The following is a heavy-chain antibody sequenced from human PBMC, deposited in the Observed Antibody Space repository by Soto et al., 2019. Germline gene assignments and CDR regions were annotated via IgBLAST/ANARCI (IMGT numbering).Heavy chain of an antibody. D-gene: IGHD3-22*01. CDR1: GGSISSGDYY. CDR3: ARDYSDSSGYYFDY. J-gene: IGHJ4*02. V-gene: IGHV4-30-4*01. Sequence: SETLSLTCTVSGGSISSGDYYWSWIRQPPGKGLEWIGYIYYSGSTYYNPSLKSRVTISVDTSKNQFSLKLSSVTAADTAVYYCARDYSDSSGYYFDYWGQGTLVTVSS. CDR2: IYYSGST.